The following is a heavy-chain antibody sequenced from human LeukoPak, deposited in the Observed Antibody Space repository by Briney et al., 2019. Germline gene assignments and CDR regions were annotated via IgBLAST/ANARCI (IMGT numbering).Heavy chain of an antibody. CDR3: AREPTVVTGASDI. J-gene: IGHJ3*02. V-gene: IGHV4-30-4*08. CDR2: IYYSGST. D-gene: IGHD4-23*01. CDR1: GGSISSGDYY. Sequence: SETLSLTCTVSGGSISSGDYYWSWIRQPPGKGLEWIGYIYYSGSTYYNPSLKSRVPISVDTSKNQFSLKLSSVTAADTAVYYCAREPTVVTGASDIWGQGTMVTVSS.